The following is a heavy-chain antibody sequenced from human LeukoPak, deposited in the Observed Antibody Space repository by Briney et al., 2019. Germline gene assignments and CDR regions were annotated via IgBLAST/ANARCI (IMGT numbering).Heavy chain of an antibody. V-gene: IGHV3-23*01. CDR2: ISGSGGST. Sequence: PGGSLRLSCAASGFTFSSYAMSWVRQAPGKGLEWVSAISGSGGSTYYADSVKGRFTISRDNSKNTLYLQMNSLRAEDTAVYYCAGGIMATISHYYYGMDVWGQGTTVTVSS. CDR3: AGGIMATISHYYYGMDV. J-gene: IGHJ6*02. CDR1: GFTFSSYA. D-gene: IGHD5-12*01.